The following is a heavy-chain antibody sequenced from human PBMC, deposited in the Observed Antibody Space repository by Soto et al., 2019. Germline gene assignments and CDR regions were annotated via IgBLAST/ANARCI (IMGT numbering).Heavy chain of an antibody. CDR2: IKQDGSEK. CDR3: ASDYGDSTGGGSGWFDP. J-gene: IGHJ5*02. V-gene: IGHV3-7*01. CDR1: GFTFSSYW. Sequence: EVQLVESGGGLVQPGGSLRLSCAASGFTFSSYWMSWVRQAPGKGLEWVANIKQDGSEKYYVDSVKGQFTISRDNAKNTLYLQMNSQRAEDTAVYYCASDYGDSTGGGSGWFDPWGQGTLVTVSS. D-gene: IGHD4-17*01.